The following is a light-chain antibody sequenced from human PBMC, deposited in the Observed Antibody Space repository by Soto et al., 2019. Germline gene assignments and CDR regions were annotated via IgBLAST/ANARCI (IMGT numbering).Light chain of an antibody. CDR2: LGS. CDR1: QSLLHSNGYNY. CDR3: MQALQTPLYT. Sequence: DIVMTQSPLSLPVTPGEPASISCRSSQSLLHSNGYNYLDWYLQKLGQSPQLLIYLGSNRASGVPDRFSGSGSGTDFTLKISRVEAEDVGVYYCMQALQTPLYTFGQGTQLEIK. V-gene: IGKV2-28*01. J-gene: IGKJ2*01.